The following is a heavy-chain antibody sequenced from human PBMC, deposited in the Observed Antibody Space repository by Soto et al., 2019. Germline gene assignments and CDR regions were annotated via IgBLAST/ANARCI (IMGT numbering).Heavy chain of an antibody. CDR3: ARHEGNGNVWPLDY. V-gene: IGHV4-59*08. D-gene: IGHD2-8*01. CDR2: IYYSGST. J-gene: IGHJ4*02. Sequence: SETLSLTCTVSGGSISSYYWSWIRQPPGKGLEWIGYIYYSGSTNYNPSLKSRVTISVDTSKNQFSLRLTSVTAEDTAVYYCARHEGNGNVWPLDYWGQGILVTVSS. CDR1: GGSISSYY.